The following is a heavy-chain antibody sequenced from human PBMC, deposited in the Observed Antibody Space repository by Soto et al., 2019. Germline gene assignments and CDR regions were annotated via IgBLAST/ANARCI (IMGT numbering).Heavy chain of an antibody. J-gene: IGHJ6*02. V-gene: IGHV1-18*01. CDR1: GYTFTSYG. CDR2: ISAYNGNT. D-gene: IGHD4-4*01. CDR3: ARAAVTDPSYYYYYYGMDV. Sequence: QVQLVQSGAEVKKPGASVKVSCKASGYTFTSYGISWVRQAPGQGLEWMGWISAYNGNTNYAQKLQGRVTTTTDTSTSTAYMELRSLRSDDTAVYYCARAAVTDPSYYYYYYGMDVWGQGTTVTVSS.